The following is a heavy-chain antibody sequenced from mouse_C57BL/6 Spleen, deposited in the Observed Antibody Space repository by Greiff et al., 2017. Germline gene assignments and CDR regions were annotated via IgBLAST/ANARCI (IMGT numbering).Heavy chain of an antibody. D-gene: IGHD2-4*01. V-gene: IGHV3-6*01. Sequence: VQLKQSGPGLVKPSQSLSLTCSVTGYSITSGYYWNWIRQFPGNKLEWMGYISYDGSNNYNPSLKNRISITRDTSKNQFFLKLNSVTTEDTATYYCARGDYDEAPLDYWGQGTTLTVSS. CDR2: ISYDGSN. CDR1: GYSITSGYY. CDR3: ARGDYDEAPLDY. J-gene: IGHJ2*01.